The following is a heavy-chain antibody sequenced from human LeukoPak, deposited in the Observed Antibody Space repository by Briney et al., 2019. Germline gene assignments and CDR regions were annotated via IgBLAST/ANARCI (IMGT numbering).Heavy chain of an antibody. V-gene: IGHV4-59*08. CDR1: GGSISSYY. CDR3: ARRRSGSYNAFDI. CDR2: IYYSGST. Sequence: PSETLSLTCTVSGGSISSYYWSWIRQPPGKGLGWIGYIYYSGSTNYNPSLKSRVTISVDTSKNQFSLKLSFVTAADTAIYYCARRRSGSYNAFDIWGQGTLVTVSS. D-gene: IGHD1-26*01. J-gene: IGHJ3*02.